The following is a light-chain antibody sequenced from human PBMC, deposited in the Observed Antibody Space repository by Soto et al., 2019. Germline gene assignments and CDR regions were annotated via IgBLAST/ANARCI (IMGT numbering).Light chain of an antibody. J-gene: IGKJ2*01. CDR3: QQSYTTPVYS. CDR1: QNIIFY. CDR2: AAS. V-gene: IGKV1-39*01. Sequence: DIQMTQSPSSLSASVRDRVTITCRASQNIIFYLNWYQQKIGKPPKLLISAASNLQSGVPSRFSGSGSGTDFTLTISNLQPEDFATYFCQQSYTTPVYSFGQGTKLEIK.